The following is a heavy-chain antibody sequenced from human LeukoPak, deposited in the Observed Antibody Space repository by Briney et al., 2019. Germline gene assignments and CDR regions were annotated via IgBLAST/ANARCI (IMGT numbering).Heavy chain of an antibody. V-gene: IGHV4-31*03. J-gene: IGHJ3*02. Sequence: SETLSLTCTVSGGSVSSGGYYWSWIRQHPGKGLEWIGYIYYSGSTYYNPSLKSRVTISVDTSKNQFSLKLSSVTAADTAVYYCARCFETYYYGSGIPPYAFDIWGQGTMVTVSS. CDR3: ARCFETYYYGSGIPPYAFDI. D-gene: IGHD3-10*01. CDR2: IYYSGST. CDR1: GGSVSSGGYY.